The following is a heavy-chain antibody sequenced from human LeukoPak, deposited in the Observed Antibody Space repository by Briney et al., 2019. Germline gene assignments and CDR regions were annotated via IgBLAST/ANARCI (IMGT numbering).Heavy chain of an antibody. V-gene: IGHV3-49*04. D-gene: IGHD3-16*01. J-gene: IGHJ6*03. CDR1: GFTFGDYA. CDR2: IRTEDYDGAT. Sequence: GGSLRLSCAASGFTFGDYAMSCVRQAPGKGLEWGGFIRTEDYDGATDYGASVKGRFTISRDDSKTIAYLQMNSLNTEDTGIYFCTRIFGYYYFYMDVWGKGTTVIVSS. CDR3: TRIFGYYYFYMDV.